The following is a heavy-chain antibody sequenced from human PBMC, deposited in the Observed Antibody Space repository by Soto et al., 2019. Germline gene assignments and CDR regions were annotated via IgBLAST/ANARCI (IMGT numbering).Heavy chain of an antibody. V-gene: IGHV4-31*03. CDR2: IYYGGST. Sequence: SETLSLSCTVSGGSISSGGYYWSWIRQHPGKGLEWIGYIYYGGSTYYNPSLKSRVTISVDTSKNQFSLKLSSVTAADTAVYYCASVTNYDSFLLYWGQRTPVTVSS. D-gene: IGHD3-3*01. J-gene: IGHJ1*01. CDR1: GGSISSGGYY. CDR3: ASVTNYDSFLLY.